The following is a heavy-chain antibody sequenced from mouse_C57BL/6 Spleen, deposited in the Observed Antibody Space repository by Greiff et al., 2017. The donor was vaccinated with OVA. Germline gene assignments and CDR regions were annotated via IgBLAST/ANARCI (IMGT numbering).Heavy chain of an antibody. D-gene: IGHD3-3*01. Sequence: EVMLVESGGGLVKPGGSLKLSCAASGFTFSDYGMHWVRQAPEKGLAWVVYISSGSSTIYYADTVKGRFTISRDNAKNTLFLQMTSLRSEDTAMYYCARGLGPFPYWGQGTTLTVSS. J-gene: IGHJ2*01. CDR1: GFTFSDYG. V-gene: IGHV5-17*01. CDR3: ARGLGPFPY. CDR2: ISSGSSTI.